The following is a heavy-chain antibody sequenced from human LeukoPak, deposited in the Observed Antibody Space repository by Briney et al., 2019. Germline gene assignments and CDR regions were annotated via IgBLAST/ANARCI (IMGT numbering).Heavy chain of an antibody. CDR2: INHSGST. CDR1: GGSFSGYY. J-gene: IGHJ5*02. CDR3: ASIRHPGIQLWTFDP. D-gene: IGHD5-18*01. Sequence: SETLSLTCAVYGGSFSGYYWSWIRQPPGKGLEWIGEINHSGSTNYNPSLKSRVTISVDTSKNQFSLKLSSVTAADTAVYYCASIRHPGIQLWTFDPWGQGTLVTVSS. V-gene: IGHV4-34*01.